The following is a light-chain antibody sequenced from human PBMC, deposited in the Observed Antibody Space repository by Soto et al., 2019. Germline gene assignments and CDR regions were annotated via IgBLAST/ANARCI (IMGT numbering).Light chain of an antibody. J-gene: IGLJ3*02. CDR1: SGHSSYI. V-gene: IGLV4-60*02. CDR3: ETWDFNNRV. CDR2: LEGSGSY. Sequence: QLVLTQSSSASASLGSSVKLTCTLSSGHSSYIIAWHQQQPGKAPRYLMKLEGSGSYNKGSGVPDRFSGSSSGADRYLTISNHQFEDEADYYCETWDFNNRVFGGGIKLTVL.